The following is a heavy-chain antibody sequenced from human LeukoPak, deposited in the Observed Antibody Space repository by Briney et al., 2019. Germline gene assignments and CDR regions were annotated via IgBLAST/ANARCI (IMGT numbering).Heavy chain of an antibody. CDR3: ARVPGTEKRLEWLSDRGFDY. CDR1: GGSISSGGYY. D-gene: IGHD3-3*01. V-gene: IGHV4-31*03. CDR2: IYYSGST. Sequence: SETLSLTCTVSGGSISSGGYYWNWIRQHPGKGLEWIGYIYYSGSTYYNPSLKSRVTISVDTSKNQFSLKLSSVTAADTAVYYCARVPGTEKRLEWLSDRGFDYWGQGTLVTVSS. J-gene: IGHJ4*02.